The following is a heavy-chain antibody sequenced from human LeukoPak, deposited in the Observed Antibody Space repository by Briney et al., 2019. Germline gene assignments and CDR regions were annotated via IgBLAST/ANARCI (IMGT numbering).Heavy chain of an antibody. CDR1: GGSINNYY. CDR2: IYYSGST. V-gene: IGHV4-59*08. D-gene: IGHD3-10*01. J-gene: IGHJ4*02. Sequence: SETLSLTCTVSGGSINNYYWRWIRQPPGKGLEWIAYIYYSGSTNYNPSLKSRVTISVDTSKNQFSLKLSSVTAADTAVYYCARLMINYGSGTYFDYWGQGTLVTVSS. CDR3: ARLMINYGSGTYFDY.